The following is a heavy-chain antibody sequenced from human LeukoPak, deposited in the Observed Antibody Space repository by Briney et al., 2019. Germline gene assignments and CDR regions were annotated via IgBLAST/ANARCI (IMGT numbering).Heavy chain of an antibody. D-gene: IGHD1-14*01. CDR2: ISGSGGST. J-gene: IGHJ6*02. Sequence: GGSLRLSCAASGFTFSSYAMSWVRQAPGKGLEWVSAISGSGGSTYYADSVKGRFTISRDNSKNTLYLQMNSLRAEDTAVYYCAKGSLGMGGNYYYYGMDVWGQGTTVTVSS. V-gene: IGHV3-23*01. CDR1: GFTFSSYA. CDR3: AKGSLGMGGNYYYYGMDV.